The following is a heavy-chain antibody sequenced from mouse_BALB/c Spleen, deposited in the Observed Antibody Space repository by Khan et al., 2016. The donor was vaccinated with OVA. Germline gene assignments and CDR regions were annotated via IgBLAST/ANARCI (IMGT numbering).Heavy chain of an antibody. D-gene: IGHD3-1*01. Sequence: EVQLQESGPGLVKPSQSLSLTCSVTGYSITSGYFWNWIRQFPGNKLEWMGYIRYDGNSNYNPSLKNRISITRDTSKNQFFLKLNSVTPEDTATYYGARGCSSCPAWFAYWGQGTLVTVSA. CDR2: IRYDGNS. J-gene: IGHJ3*01. CDR1: GYSITSGYF. CDR3: ARGCSSCPAWFAY. V-gene: IGHV3-6*02.